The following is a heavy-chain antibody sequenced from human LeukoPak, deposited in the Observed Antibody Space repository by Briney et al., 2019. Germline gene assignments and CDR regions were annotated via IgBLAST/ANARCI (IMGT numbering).Heavy chain of an antibody. D-gene: IGHD3-22*01. CDR2: IKQDGSEE. V-gene: IGHV3-7*01. Sequence: GGSLRLSCAASGFTFSNYWMSWVRQAPGKGREWVANIKQDGSEEYYVDSVKGRFTISRDNAKNSLYLQMNSLRADDTAVYYCVRDRFGYSDYWGQGTLVTVSS. CDR3: VRDRFGYSDY. J-gene: IGHJ4*02. CDR1: GFTFSNYW.